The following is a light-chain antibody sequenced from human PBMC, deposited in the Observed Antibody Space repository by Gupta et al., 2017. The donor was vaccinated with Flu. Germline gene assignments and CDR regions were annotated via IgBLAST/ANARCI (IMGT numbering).Light chain of an antibody. CDR3: SADTSSSNWV. J-gene: IGLJ3*02. Sequence: ALTQPASVSGSPGPSLTISCTGTSSEVGGYNYVSWPHKHPGKAPKLMFFAVSNRPAGVASRFSASKSGNTASLTISVRTEEDDADYYSSADTSSSNWVLGGGTKVTVL. V-gene: IGLV2-14*01. CDR2: AVS. CDR1: SSEVGGYNY.